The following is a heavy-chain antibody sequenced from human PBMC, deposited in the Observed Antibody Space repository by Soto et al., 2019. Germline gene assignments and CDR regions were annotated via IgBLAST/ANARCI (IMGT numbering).Heavy chain of an antibody. CDR1: GFTVSINY. D-gene: IGHD6-13*01. J-gene: IGHJ4*02. CDR2: IYSDGTT. Sequence: EVQLVESGGGLVQPGGSLRLSCAASGFTVSINYMSWVRQAPGKGLEWVSIIYSDGTTYYADSVKGRFTISRDNSKNTLYLQMNSLRAEDSAVYYCAREAASAAGPFDYWGQGALVTVSS. V-gene: IGHV3-66*01. CDR3: AREAASAAGPFDY.